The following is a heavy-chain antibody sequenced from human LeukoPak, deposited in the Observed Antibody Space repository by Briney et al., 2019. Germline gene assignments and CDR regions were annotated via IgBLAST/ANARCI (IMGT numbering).Heavy chain of an antibody. J-gene: IGHJ6*03. CDR1: GFTFSIYS. CDR3: ARSDSSSWYYYYYYMAV. CDR2: ISSSSSYI. Sequence: GSLRLSCAASGFTFSIYSMNWVRQAPGKGLEWVSSISSSSSYIYYADSVKGRFTISIDNAKNSLYLQMDSLRAEDTAVYYCARSDSSSWYYYYYYMAVWGEGTTVTVSS. D-gene: IGHD6-13*01. V-gene: IGHV3-21*01.